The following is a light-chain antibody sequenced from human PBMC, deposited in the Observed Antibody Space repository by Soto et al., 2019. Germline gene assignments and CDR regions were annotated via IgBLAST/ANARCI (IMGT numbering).Light chain of an antibody. CDR2: EVS. J-gene: IGLJ2*01. V-gene: IGLV2-14*01. CDR3: SSYTSGSTLVV. Sequence: QSALTQPASVSGSPGQSITISCTGTSSDVGGYNYVSWYQQHPGKAPKLMIYEVSNRPSGVSYRFSGSKSGNTASLTISGLQPDDEADYYCSSYTSGSTLVVFGGGTKLTVL. CDR1: SSDVGGYNY.